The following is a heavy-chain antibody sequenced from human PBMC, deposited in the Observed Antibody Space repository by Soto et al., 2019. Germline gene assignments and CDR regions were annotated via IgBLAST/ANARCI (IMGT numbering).Heavy chain of an antibody. CDR1: GGSISSGDYY. Sequence: SETLSLTCTVSGGSISSGDYYWSWIRQPPGKGLEWIGYIYYSGSTYYNPSLKSRVTISVDTSKNQFSLKLSSVTAADTAVYYCASSYDYSPLLDYWGQGTLVTVS. V-gene: IGHV4-30-4*01. CDR3: ASSYDYSPLLDY. D-gene: IGHD3-22*01. CDR2: IYYSGST. J-gene: IGHJ4*02.